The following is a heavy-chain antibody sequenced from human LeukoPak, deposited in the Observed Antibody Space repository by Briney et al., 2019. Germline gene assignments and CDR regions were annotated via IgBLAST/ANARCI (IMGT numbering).Heavy chain of an antibody. CDR1: GYTLTELS. CDR2: FHPEDGET. Sequence: GASVKVSCKVSGYTLTELSIHWVRQAPGKGLEWMGGFHPEDGETIYAQKFQGRVTMTEYTSTDTAYMELSSLRSEDTAVYYCATAQLLAPRDAFDIWGQGTMVTVSS. CDR3: ATAQLLAPRDAFDI. D-gene: IGHD1-26*01. V-gene: IGHV1-24*01. J-gene: IGHJ3*02.